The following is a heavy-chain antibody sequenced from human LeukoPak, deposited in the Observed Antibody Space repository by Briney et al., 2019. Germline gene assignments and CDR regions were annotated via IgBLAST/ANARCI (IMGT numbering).Heavy chain of an antibody. CDR3: ATARAGAAFRWFDP. Sequence: SETLSLTCAVYGGSFSGYYWSWIRQPPGKGLEWIGEINHSGSTNYNPSLKSRVTISVDTSKNQFSLKLSSVTAADTAVYYCATARAGAAFRWFDPWAREPWSPSPQ. J-gene: IGHJ5*02. CDR1: GGSFSGYY. V-gene: IGHV4-34*01. CDR2: INHSGST. D-gene: IGHD6-19*01.